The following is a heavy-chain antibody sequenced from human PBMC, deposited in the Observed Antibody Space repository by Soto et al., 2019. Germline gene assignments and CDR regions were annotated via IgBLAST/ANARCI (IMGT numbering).Heavy chain of an antibody. CDR2: ISGSGGTA. V-gene: IGHV3-23*01. CDR3: AKGRGQNWNFDY. J-gene: IGHJ4*02. CDR1: GFTFSSYA. D-gene: IGHD1-1*01. Sequence: EVQLLASGGGSVQPGGSLRLSCAASGFTFSSYAMHWVRRPPGKGLEWVSSISGSGGTAYYAYSVKGRFSISRDSLVNTLYLEVNSLRAADTAVYYCAKGRGQNWNFDYWGKGTLVTVSP.